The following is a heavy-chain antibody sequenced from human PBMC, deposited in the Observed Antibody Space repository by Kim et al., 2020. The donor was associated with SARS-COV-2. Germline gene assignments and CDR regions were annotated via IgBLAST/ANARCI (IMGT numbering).Heavy chain of an antibody. CDR3: ARVSSGSSSWYWFDA. CDR1: GFTFSDYY. D-gene: IGHD6-13*01. Sequence: GGSLRLSCAASGFTFSDYYMTWIRQAPGKGLEWLSYISSSGSYIVYAESVKGRFSISRDNAKKSLYLQMNSLRAEDTAVYYCARVSSGSSSWYWFDAWGQGTLATVSS. V-gene: IGHV3-11*05. CDR2: ISSSGSYI. J-gene: IGHJ5*02.